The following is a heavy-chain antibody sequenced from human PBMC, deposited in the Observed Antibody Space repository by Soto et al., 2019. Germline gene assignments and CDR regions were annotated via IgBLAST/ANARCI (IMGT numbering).Heavy chain of an antibody. Sequence: QVQLVQSGAEVKKPGSSVKVSCKASGGTFSSYAISWVRQAPGQGLEWMGGIIPIFGTANYAQKFQGRVTITADESTSPAYMELSSLRSEDTAVYYCARGYCSSTSCYIAHYYYYYGMDVWGQGTTVTVSS. V-gene: IGHV1-69*01. D-gene: IGHD2-2*02. J-gene: IGHJ6*02. CDR3: ARGYCSSTSCYIAHYYYYYGMDV. CDR2: IIPIFGTA. CDR1: GGTFSSYA.